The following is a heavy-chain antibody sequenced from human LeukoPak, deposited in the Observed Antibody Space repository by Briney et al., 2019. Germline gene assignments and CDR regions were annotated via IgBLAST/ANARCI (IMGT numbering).Heavy chain of an antibody. Sequence: SETLSLTCTVSGGSISSYYWSWIRQPPGKGLEWIGYIYYSGSTNYNPSLKSRVTISVDTSKNQFSLKLSSVTAADTAVYYCARAVLWRSGPPPELDLFDYWGQGTLVTVSS. D-gene: IGHD2/OR15-2a*01. CDR2: IYYSGST. V-gene: IGHV4-59*01. CDR1: GGSISSYY. CDR3: ARAVLWRSGPPPELDLFDY. J-gene: IGHJ4*02.